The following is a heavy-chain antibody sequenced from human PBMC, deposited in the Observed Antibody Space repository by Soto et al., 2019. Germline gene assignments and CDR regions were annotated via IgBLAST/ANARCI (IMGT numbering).Heavy chain of an antibody. D-gene: IGHD6-13*01. CDR2: IYYSGST. CDR3: ARVYAAGRGDY. CDR1: GGSISSYY. Sequence: QVQLQESGPGLVKPSETLSLTCTVSGGSISSYYWSWIRQPPGQGLEWIGYIYYSGSTKYNPSLKSRVTISVDTSKSQCSLKLTSVTAADTAVYYCARVYAAGRGDYCGQGTLVTVSS. J-gene: IGHJ4*02. V-gene: IGHV4-59*01.